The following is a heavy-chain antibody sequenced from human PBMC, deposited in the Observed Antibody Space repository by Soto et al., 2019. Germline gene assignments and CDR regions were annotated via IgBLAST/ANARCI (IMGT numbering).Heavy chain of an antibody. J-gene: IGHJ4*02. CDR1: GFTVRCYE. D-gene: IGHD2-8*02. CDR3: ARECTGGGYCPRRPFDY. Sequence: GSLRLSCAASGFTVRCYEMNWVRQAPGKGLEWVSYIISNGAATYHADSVNGRFAISRDKANNTLYLQMDSLRAEDTAVYYCARECTGGGYCPRRPFDYWGQGTLVTVSS. V-gene: IGHV3-48*03. CDR2: IISNGAAT.